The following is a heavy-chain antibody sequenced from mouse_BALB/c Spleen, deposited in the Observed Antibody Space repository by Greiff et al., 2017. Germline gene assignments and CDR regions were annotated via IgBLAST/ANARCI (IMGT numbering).Heavy chain of an antibody. CDR1: GFTFSSYA. Sequence: EVQLVESGGGLVKPGGSLKLSCAASGFTFSSYAMSWVRQTPEKRLEWVASISSGGSTYYPDSVKGRFTISRDNARNILYLQMSSLRSEDTAMYYCARDYAWFAYWGQGTLVTVSA. V-gene: IGHV5-6-5*01. CDR2: ISSGGST. D-gene: IGHD2-4*01. CDR3: ARDYAWFAY. J-gene: IGHJ3*01.